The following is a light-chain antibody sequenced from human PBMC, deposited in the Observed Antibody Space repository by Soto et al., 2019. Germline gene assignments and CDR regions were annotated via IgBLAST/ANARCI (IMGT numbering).Light chain of an antibody. J-gene: IGKJ1*01. CDR3: QQYNNWPRT. CDR1: QSVYDN. V-gene: IGKV3-15*01. Sequence: EIVMTQSPATLSVSPGGRATLSCRASQSVYDNLAWYQQKPGQAPRLLIYGASTRATGIPARFSGSGSGAGFTLTISSLQSEDLAVYYCQQYNNWPRTFGQGTKVEIK. CDR2: GAS.